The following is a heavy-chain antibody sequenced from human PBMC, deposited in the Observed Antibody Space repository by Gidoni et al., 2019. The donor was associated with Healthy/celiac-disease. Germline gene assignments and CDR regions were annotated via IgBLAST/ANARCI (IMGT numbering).Heavy chain of an antibody. V-gene: IGHV3-30*18. Sequence: QVQLVESGGGVVQPGRSLRLSCAASGFTFSSYGMHWVRQAPGKGLEGVAVISYDGSNKYYADSVKGRFTISRDNSKNTLYLQMNSLRAEDTAVYYCAKDGYCSSTSCRFFDYWGQGTLVTVSS. D-gene: IGHD2-2*03. CDR3: AKDGYCSSTSCRFFDY. CDR1: GFTFSSYG. J-gene: IGHJ4*02. CDR2: ISYDGSNK.